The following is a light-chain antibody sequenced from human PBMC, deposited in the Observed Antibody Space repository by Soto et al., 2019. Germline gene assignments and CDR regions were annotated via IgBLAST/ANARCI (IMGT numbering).Light chain of an antibody. J-gene: IGKJ2*01. CDR1: QSVYSN. V-gene: IGKV3-15*01. Sequence: EIVMTQSPATLSVSPGERATLSCRASQSVYSNLAWYQQKPGQAPRLLIYGAFTRATGIPARFSGSGSGTDFTLTISSLQSEAFAVYYCQQYNQWYTFGQGTKLEIK. CDR3: QQYNQWYT. CDR2: GAF.